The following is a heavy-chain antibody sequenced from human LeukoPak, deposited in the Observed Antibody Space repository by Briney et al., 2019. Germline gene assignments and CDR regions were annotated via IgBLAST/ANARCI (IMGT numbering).Heavy chain of an antibody. D-gene: IGHD3-3*01. V-gene: IGHV3-23*01. CDR2: ISGSGGGT. J-gene: IGHJ4*02. Sequence: GGSLRLSCAASGFTFSSYAMSWVRQAPGKGLEWVSAISGSGGGTYYADSVKGRFTISRDNSKNTLYLQMNSLRAEDTAVYYCARLPYYDFWSGYPYYFGYWGQGTLVTVSS. CDR3: ARLPYYDFWSGYPYYFGY. CDR1: GFTFSSYA.